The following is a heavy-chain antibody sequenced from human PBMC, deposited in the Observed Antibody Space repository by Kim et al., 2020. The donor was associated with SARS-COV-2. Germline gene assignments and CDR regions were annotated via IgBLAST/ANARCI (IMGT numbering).Heavy chain of an antibody. V-gene: IGHV3-11*06. CDR2: ISSSSSYT. CDR3: ARVVVVELGGYYFDY. CDR1: GFTFSDYY. Sequence: GGSLRLSCAASGFTFSDYYMSWIRQAPGKGLEWVSYISSSSSYTNYADSVKGRFTISRDNAKNSLYLQMNSLRAEDTAVYYCARVVVVELGGYYFDYWGQGTLVTVSS. D-gene: IGHD7-27*01. J-gene: IGHJ4*02.